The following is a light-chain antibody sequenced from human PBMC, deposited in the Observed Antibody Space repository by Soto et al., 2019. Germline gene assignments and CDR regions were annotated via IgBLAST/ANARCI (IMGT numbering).Light chain of an antibody. Sequence: DIQMTQSPSSLSASVGDRVTITCRTSQTINNYLNWYRQKPGKVPEVLIYGASSLQRGVSSRFTGSASRTYFTLTISSLQPEDFATYYCQQSYKMPSFGQGTRLVIK. V-gene: IGKV1-39*01. J-gene: IGKJ5*01. CDR2: GAS. CDR1: QTINNY. CDR3: QQSYKMPS.